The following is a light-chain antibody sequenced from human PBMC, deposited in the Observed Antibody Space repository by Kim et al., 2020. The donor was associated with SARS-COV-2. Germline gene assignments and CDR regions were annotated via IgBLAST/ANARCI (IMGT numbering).Light chain of an antibody. J-gene: IGKJ4*01. V-gene: IGKV3-11*01. CDR3: QQRSNWPPLT. CDR1: QSVSSY. Sequence: SAGERAPLSCRTRQSVSSYLAWYQQKPGQAPRLLIYDASNRATGIPARFSGSGSGTDFTLTISSLEPEDFAVYYCQQRSNWPPLTFGGGTKVDIK. CDR2: DAS.